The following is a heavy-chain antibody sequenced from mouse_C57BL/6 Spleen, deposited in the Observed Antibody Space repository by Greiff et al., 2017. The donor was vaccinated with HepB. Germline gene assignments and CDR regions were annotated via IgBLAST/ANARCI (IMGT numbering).Heavy chain of an antibody. J-gene: IGHJ2*01. Sequence: VKLMESGPELVKPGASVKISCKASGYAFSSSWMNWVKQRPGKGLEWIGRIYPGDGDTNYNGKFKGKATLTADKSSSTAYMQLSSLTSEDSAVYFCARSGNYDGYTGYFDYWGQGTTLTVSS. CDR1: GYAFSSSW. CDR3: ARSGNYDGYTGYFDY. CDR2: IYPGDGDT. D-gene: IGHD2-3*01. V-gene: IGHV1-82*01.